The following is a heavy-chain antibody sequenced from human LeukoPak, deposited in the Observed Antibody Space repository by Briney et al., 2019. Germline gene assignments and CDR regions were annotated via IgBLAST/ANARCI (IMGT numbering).Heavy chain of an antibody. V-gene: IGHV1-3*01. Sequence: GASVKVSCKASGYTFTSYAMHWVRQAPGQRLEWMGWLNAGNGNTKYSQKFQGRVTITRDTSASTAYMELSSLRSEDTAVYYCARGYYDSSGYPRAEYFQHWGQGTLVTVSS. CDR1: GYTFTSYA. D-gene: IGHD3-22*01. CDR2: LNAGNGNT. CDR3: ARGYYDSSGYPRAEYFQH. J-gene: IGHJ1*01.